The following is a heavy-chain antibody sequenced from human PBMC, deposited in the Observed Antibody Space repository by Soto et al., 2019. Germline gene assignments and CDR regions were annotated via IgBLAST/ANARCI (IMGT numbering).Heavy chain of an antibody. V-gene: IGHV3-23*01. D-gene: IGHD1-1*01. CDR2: ISEKGDTT. J-gene: IGHJ4*02. Sequence: GGSLRLSCAASGFSISTNAMYWVRQAPGKGLEWVSGISEKGDTTHYADSVKGRFTISRDTSKNTLYLQLNTLRADDTAVYYCAKDKPGTTSFDYWGQGILVTVSS. CDR1: GFSISTNA. CDR3: AKDKPGTTSFDY.